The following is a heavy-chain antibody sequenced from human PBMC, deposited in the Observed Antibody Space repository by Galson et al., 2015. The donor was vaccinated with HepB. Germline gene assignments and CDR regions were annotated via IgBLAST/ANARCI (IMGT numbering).Heavy chain of an antibody. J-gene: IGHJ6*02. CDR1: GFTFSSYG. D-gene: IGHD3-9*01. CDR2: ISYDGSNK. Sequence: SLRLSCAASGFTFSSYGMHWVRQAPGKGLEWVAVISYDGSNKYYADSVKGRFTISRDNSKNTLYLQMNSLRAEDTAVYYCAKALRYYDILTGYPTQAGGMDVWGQGTTVTVSS. V-gene: IGHV3-30*18. CDR3: AKALRYYDILTGYPTQAGGMDV.